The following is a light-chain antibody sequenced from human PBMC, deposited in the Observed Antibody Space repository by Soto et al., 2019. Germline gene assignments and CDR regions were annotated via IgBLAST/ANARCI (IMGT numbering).Light chain of an antibody. CDR1: SSNIGAGYD. CDR2: GNT. Sequence: QSVLTQPPSVSGAPGQRVTISCTGSSSNIGAGYDVHWYQQLPGTAPKLLVSGNTNRPSGVPDRFSGSKSGTSASLAITGLQAEDEADYYCQSYASSLSYWVFGGGTQLTVL. CDR3: QSYASSLSYWV. J-gene: IGLJ3*02. V-gene: IGLV1-40*01.